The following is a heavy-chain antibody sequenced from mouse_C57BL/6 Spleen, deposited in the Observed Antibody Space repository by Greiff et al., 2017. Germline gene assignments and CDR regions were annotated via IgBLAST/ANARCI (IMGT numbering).Heavy chain of an antibody. D-gene: IGHD1-1*01. CDR3: ARDYGRYWDFDV. J-gene: IGHJ1*03. CDR1: GYTFTSYW. CDR2: IDPSDSYT. V-gene: IGHV1-59*01. Sequence: QVQLQQPGAELVRPGTSVKLSCKASGYTFTSYWMHWVKQRPGQGLEWIGVIDPSDSYTNYNQKFKGKATLTVDTSSSTAYLQLSSLTSEDSAVYYCARDYGRYWDFDVWGTGTTVTVSS.